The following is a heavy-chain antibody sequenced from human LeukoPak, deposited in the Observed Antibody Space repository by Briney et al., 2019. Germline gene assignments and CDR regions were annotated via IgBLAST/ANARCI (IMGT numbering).Heavy chain of an antibody. Sequence: GGSLRLSCAASGFTFSSYAMSWVRQAPGKGLEWVSAISGSGGSTYYADSVKDRFTISRDNSKNTLYLQMNSLRAEDTAVYYCAKGHSSTGWYFDLWGRGTLVTVSS. D-gene: IGHD2-2*01. J-gene: IGHJ2*01. CDR1: GFTFSSYA. CDR2: ISGSGGST. V-gene: IGHV3-23*01. CDR3: AKGHSSTGWYFDL.